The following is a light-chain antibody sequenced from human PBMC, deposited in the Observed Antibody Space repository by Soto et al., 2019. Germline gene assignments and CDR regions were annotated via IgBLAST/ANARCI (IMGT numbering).Light chain of an antibody. J-gene: IGLJ1*01. Sequence: QSALTQPASVSGSPGQSITISCTGTSSDVGGYNYVSWYQQHPGKAPKLMIFDVSNRPSGVSNRFSGSKSGNTASLTISGLHAEDEADYYCSSYTSSDTYVFGTGTKLTVL. CDR3: SSYTSSDTYV. CDR1: SSDVGGYNY. V-gene: IGLV2-14*01. CDR2: DVS.